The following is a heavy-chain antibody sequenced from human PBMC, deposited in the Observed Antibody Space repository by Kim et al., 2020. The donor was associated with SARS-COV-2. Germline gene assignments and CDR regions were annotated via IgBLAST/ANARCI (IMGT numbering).Heavy chain of an antibody. D-gene: IGHD2-15*01. J-gene: IGHJ6*02. Sequence: GGSLRLSCAASGFTFSSYAMSWVRQAPGKGLEWVSAISGSGGSTYYADSVKGRFTISRDNSKNTLYLQMNSLRAEDTAVYYCAKGVAANRYYYYGMDVWGQGTTVTVSS. V-gene: IGHV3-23*01. CDR2: ISGSGGST. CDR3: AKGVAANRYYYYGMDV. CDR1: GFTFSSYA.